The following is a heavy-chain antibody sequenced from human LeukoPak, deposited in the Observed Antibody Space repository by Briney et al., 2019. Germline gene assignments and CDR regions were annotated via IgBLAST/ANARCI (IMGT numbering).Heavy chain of an antibody. D-gene: IGHD6-13*01. CDR2: ISAYNGNT. J-gene: IGHJ4*02. CDR1: GYTFTSYG. CDR3: ARSPQQLVPFDY. Sequence: ASVKVSCKASGYTFTSYGISWVRQAPGQGLEWMGWISAYNGNTNYAQKLQGRVTMTTDTSTSTAYMELRNLRSDDTAVYYCARSPQQLVPFDYWGQGTLVTVSS. V-gene: IGHV1-18*04.